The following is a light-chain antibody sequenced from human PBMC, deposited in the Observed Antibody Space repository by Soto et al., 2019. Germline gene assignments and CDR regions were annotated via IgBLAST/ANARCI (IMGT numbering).Light chain of an antibody. V-gene: IGKV1-5*01. CDR1: QTISDW. J-gene: IGKJ5*01. CDR2: AAS. Sequence: DIQMSQSPSTLSASVGDRVTITCRASQTISDWVAWYQQKPGKAPKLLIYAASTLQSGVPSRFSGSGSGTDFTLTISSLQPEDFATYYCQQLNSYPITFGQGTRLEIK. CDR3: QQLNSYPIT.